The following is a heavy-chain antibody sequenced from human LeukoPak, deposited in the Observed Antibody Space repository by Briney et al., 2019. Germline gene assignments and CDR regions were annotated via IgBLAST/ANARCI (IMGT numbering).Heavy chain of an antibody. CDR3: ARDPGDSSGYYSSRDYYFDS. V-gene: IGHV1-69*05. CDR1: GGTFSSYV. Sequence: ASVKVSCKASGGTFSSYVISWLRQAPGQGLEWMGGIIPIFGTANYAQKFQGRVTITTDESTSTAYMELTRLRSEDTAVYYCARDPGDSSGYYSSRDYYFDSWGQGTLVTVSS. CDR2: IIPIFGTA. D-gene: IGHD3-22*01. J-gene: IGHJ4*02.